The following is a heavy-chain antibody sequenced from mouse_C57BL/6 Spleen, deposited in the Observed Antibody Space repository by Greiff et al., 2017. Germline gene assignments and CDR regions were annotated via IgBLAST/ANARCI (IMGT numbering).Heavy chain of an antibody. CDR3: ARPGYYGKAWFAY. D-gene: IGHD2-1*01. CDR1: GYTFTDYN. V-gene: IGHV1-18*01. J-gene: IGHJ3*01. CDR2: INPNNGGT. Sequence: VQLQQSGPELVKPGASVKIPCKASGYTFTDYNMDWVKQSHGKSLEWIGDINPNNGGTIYNQKFKGKATLTVDKSSSTAYMELRSLTSEDTAVYYCARPGYYGKAWFAYWGQGTLVTVSA.